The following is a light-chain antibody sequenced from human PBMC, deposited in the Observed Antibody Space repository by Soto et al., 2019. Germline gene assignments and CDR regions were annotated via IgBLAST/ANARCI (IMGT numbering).Light chain of an antibody. CDR1: QSISSW. CDR2: KAS. V-gene: IGKV1-5*03. CDR3: QQYDNDSWT. J-gene: IGKJ1*01. Sequence: DIQMTQSPSTLSASVGDRVIITCRASQSISSWLAWYQQKPGKAPNLLIYKASALKSGVPSRFSGSGSGTEFTLTISSLKPDDFATYYCQQYDNDSWTFGHGTKVEIK.